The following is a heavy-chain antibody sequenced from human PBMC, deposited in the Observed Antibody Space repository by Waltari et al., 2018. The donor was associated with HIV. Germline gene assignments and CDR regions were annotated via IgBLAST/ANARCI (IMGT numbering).Heavy chain of an antibody. V-gene: IGHV4-31*03. CDR3: ARGTTYAVGWFDP. J-gene: IGHJ5*02. CDR1: GGSIRSGGYY. Sequence: QEQLQESGPGLVKPSQTLSLTCTVSGGSIRSGGYYWSWIRQLPGKGLEWIGYISYIGSTFYNPSLRSRVTMSVDTSKNQFSRKLTSVTAADTAVYYCARGTTYAVGWFDPWGQGTQVTVSS. CDR2: ISYIGST. D-gene: IGHD1-26*01.